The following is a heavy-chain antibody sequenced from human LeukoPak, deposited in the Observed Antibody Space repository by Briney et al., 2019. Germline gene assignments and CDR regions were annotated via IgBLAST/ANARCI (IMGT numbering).Heavy chain of an antibody. CDR2: ISSSSSYI. CDR3: ARLYDGSAYHADHFDY. D-gene: IGHD3-22*01. J-gene: IGHJ4*02. V-gene: IGHV3-21*01. Sequence: GGSLRLSCVASGFTFSSYAMGWVRQAPGKGLEWVSSISSSSSYIYYADSVKGRFTISRDNAKNSLYLQMNSLRAEDTAVYYCARLYDGSAYHADHFDYWGQGTLVIVSS. CDR1: GFTFSSYA.